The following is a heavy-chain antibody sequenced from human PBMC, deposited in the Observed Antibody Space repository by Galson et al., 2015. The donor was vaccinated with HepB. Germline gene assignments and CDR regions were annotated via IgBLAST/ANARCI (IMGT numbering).Heavy chain of an antibody. V-gene: IGHV1-2*05. CDR1: GYTFTGYY. Sequence: SVKVSCKASGYTFTGYYMHWVRQAPGQGLEWMGRISPNSGGTNYAQKFQGRVTMTRDTSISTAYMELSRLRSDDTVVYYCARVGSTTYSWFDPWGQGTLVTVSS. J-gene: IGHJ5*02. CDR2: ISPNSGGT. D-gene: IGHD2-2*01. CDR3: ARVGSTTYSWFDP.